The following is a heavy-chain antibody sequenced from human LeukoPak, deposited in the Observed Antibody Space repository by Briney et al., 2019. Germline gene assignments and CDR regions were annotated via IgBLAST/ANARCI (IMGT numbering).Heavy chain of an antibody. CDR2: IYTSGST. Sequence: SETLSLTCTVSGGSISSYYWSWIRQPAGKGLEWIGRIYTSGSTNYDPSLKSRVTMSVDTSKNQFSLKLSSVTAADTAVYYCARSPYDFWSGYYGWFDPWGQGTLVTVSS. J-gene: IGHJ5*02. V-gene: IGHV4-4*07. CDR3: ARSPYDFWSGYYGWFDP. CDR1: GGSISSYY. D-gene: IGHD3-3*01.